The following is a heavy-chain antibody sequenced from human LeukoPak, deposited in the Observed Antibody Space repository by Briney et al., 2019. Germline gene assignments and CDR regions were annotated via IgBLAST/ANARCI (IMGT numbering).Heavy chain of an antibody. J-gene: IGHJ4*02. CDR2: IYPGDSDT. CDR3: ARRAYGGTSVNFAY. V-gene: IGHV5-51*01. Sequence: GESLKISCKGSGYSFTSYWSGWVRQMPGKGLGGMGIIYPGDSDTRYSPSFQGQVTISADKSISTAYLQWSSLKASDTATYYCARRAYGGTSVNFAYWGQGTLVTLSS. CDR1: GYSFTSYW. D-gene: IGHD4-23*01.